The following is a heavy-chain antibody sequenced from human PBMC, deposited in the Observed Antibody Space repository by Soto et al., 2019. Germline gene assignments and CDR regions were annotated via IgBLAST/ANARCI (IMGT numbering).Heavy chain of an antibody. V-gene: IGHV1-2*04. D-gene: IGHD2-15*01. CDR2: INPNSGGT. J-gene: IGHJ6*02. CDR3: ARDSGPRGLYYYGMDV. CDR1: GYTFTGYY. Sequence: GASVKVSCKASGYTFTGYYMHWVRQAPGQGLEWMGWINPNSGGTNYAQKFQGWVTMTRDTSISTAYMELSRLRSGDTAVYYCARDSGPRGLYYYGMDVWGQGTTVTVSS.